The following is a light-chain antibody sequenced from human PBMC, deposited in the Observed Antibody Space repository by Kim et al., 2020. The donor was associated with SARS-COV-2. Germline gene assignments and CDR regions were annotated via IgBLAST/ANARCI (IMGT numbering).Light chain of an antibody. V-gene: IGKV3-11*01. Sequence: EIVLTQSPGTLSLSPGERATLSCRASQSIDNYLAWYQQKPGQAPRLLIYDASNRATGIPDRFSGSGSGTDFTLTISSLEPEDFAVYYCQQRNTWPPWTFGRGTKVDIK. CDR3: QQRNTWPPWT. CDR1: QSIDNY. CDR2: DAS. J-gene: IGKJ1*01.